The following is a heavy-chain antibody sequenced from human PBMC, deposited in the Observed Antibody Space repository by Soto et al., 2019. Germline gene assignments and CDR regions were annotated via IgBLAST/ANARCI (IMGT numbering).Heavy chain of an antibody. CDR3: ARGARYYYDSSGYYYFDY. Sequence: PSETLSLTCSFSGDSVTSHYLTWIRQSPEKGLEWIGYMHYSGFSHYNPSLKSRLTISVDRSKNQFSLKLSSVTAADTAVYYCARGARYYYDSSGYYYFDYWGQGTLVTVSS. CDR2: MHYSGFS. CDR1: GDSVTSHY. D-gene: IGHD3-22*01. V-gene: IGHV4-59*02. J-gene: IGHJ4*02.